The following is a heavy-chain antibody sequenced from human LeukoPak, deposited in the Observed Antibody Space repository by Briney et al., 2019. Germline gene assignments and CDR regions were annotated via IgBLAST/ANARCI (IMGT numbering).Heavy chain of an antibody. CDR2: ISGSGGST. D-gene: IGHD2-15*01. V-gene: IGHV3-23*01. CDR3: AKMPYRVVAAKSGAFDI. J-gene: IGHJ3*02. Sequence: GGSLRLSCAASGFTFSSYAMSWVRQAPGKGLEWVSAISGSGGSTYYADSVKGWFTISRDNSKNTLYLQMNSLRAEDTAVYYCAKMPYRVVAAKSGAFDIWGQGTMVTVSS. CDR1: GFTFSSYA.